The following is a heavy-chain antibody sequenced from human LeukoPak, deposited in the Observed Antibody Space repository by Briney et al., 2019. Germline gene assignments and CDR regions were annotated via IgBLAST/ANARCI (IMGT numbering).Heavy chain of an antibody. CDR3: ARGGRQSYGL. V-gene: IGHV4-59*12. J-gene: IGHJ4*02. Sequence: SETLSLTCTISGGSINNYYWSWIRQPPGKGLEWIGYIYYGGSTNYNPSLKSRLTISVDASKNQISLKLNSVTASDTAVYYCARGGRQSYGLWGQGTLVTVSS. CDR1: GGSINNYY. CDR2: IYYGGST. D-gene: IGHD5-18*01.